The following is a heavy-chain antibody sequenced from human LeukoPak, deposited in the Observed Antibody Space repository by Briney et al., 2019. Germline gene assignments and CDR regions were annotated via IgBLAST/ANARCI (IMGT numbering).Heavy chain of an antibody. J-gene: IGHJ4*02. CDR1: GYILTNYW. CDR3: ARRGYYDSSDY. V-gene: IGHV5-51*01. CDR2: IYPGDSDT. D-gene: IGHD3-22*01. Sequence: GESLKISCKASGYILTNYWIGWVRQIPGKGLEWMGIIYPGDSDTRYSPSFQGQVTISADKSISTAYLQWSSLKASDTAMYYCARRGYYDSSDYWGQGTLVTVSS.